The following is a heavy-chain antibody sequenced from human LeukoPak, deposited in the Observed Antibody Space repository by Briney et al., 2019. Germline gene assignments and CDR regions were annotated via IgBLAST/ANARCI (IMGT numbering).Heavy chain of an antibody. Sequence: GESLKISCKASGSRFTSHWIGWVRPMPGKGLEWMGIIYPGDSDTRYSPSFQGQVTISADKSISTAYLQWSTLQAPDTAMYYCARGDNSGWYFFDYWGQGTLVTVSS. CDR1: GSRFTSHW. V-gene: IGHV5-51*01. CDR2: IYPGDSDT. CDR3: ARGDNSGWYFFDY. J-gene: IGHJ4*02. D-gene: IGHD6-19*01.